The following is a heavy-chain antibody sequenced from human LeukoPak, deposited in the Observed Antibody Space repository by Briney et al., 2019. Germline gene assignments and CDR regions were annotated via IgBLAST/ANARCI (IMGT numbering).Heavy chain of an antibody. CDR1: GGSISSYY. J-gene: IGHJ4*02. D-gene: IGHD1-26*01. CDR2: IYYSGST. V-gene: IGHV4-59*08. Sequence: SETLSLTCTVSGGSISSYYWSWIRQPPGKGLEWIGYIYYSGSTNYNPSLKSRVTISVDTCKNQSSLKLSSVTAADTAVYYCARRGATSDFDYWGQGTLVTVSS. CDR3: ARRGATSDFDY.